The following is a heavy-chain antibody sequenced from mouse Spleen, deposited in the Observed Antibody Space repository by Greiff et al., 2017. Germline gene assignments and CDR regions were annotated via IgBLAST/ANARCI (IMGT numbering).Heavy chain of an antibody. CDR1: GYTFTSYW. CDR3: ARQTVVATSDY. J-gene: IGHJ2*01. D-gene: IGHD1-1*01. V-gene: IGHV1-55*01. CDR2: IYPGSGST. Sequence: QVQLQQPGAELVKPGASVKMSCKASGYTFTSYWITWVKQRPGQGLEWIGDIYPGSGSTNYNEKFKSKATLTVDTSSSTAYMQLSSLTSEDSAAYYCARQTVVATSDYWGQGTTLTVSS.